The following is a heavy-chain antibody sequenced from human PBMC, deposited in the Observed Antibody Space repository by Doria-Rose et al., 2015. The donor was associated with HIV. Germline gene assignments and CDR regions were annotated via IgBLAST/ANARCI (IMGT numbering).Heavy chain of an antibody. D-gene: IGHD3-3*01. J-gene: IGHJ4*02. CDR2: TYYTGTS. CDR3: ARMGSYRELDY. V-gene: IGHV4-31*03. CDR1: GASVSSRGYY. Sequence: VKLQESGPGLVKPSGPLSLTCSVSGASVSSRGYYWNWIRQVPGKGLESLGYTYYTGTSDYSPSLKSRLNMAVDTSKNQFSLKLSFVTVADTAVYYCARMGSYRELDYWGQGALVIVSA.